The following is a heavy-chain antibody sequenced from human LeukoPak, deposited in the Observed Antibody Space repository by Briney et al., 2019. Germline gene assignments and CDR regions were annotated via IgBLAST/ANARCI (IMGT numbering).Heavy chain of an antibody. Sequence: GGSLRLSCAASGFTITNYWMHWVRQAPGQGLVWVSRISSDGTTTNYADSVRGRFTISRDNAKNMLYLQMNSLRAEDTAIYYCVVIVLGWGQGTLVTVSS. CDR2: ISSDGTTT. CDR3: VVIVLG. V-gene: IGHV3-74*01. D-gene: IGHD2-8*02. CDR1: GFTITNYW. J-gene: IGHJ4*02.